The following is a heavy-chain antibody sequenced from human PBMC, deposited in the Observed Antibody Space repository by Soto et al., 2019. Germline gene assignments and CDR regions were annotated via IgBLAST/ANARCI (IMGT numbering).Heavy chain of an antibody. V-gene: IGHV3-30-3*01. Sequence: PGESLKISCAASGFTFSSYAMHWVRQAPGKGLEWVAVISYDGSNKYYADSVKGRFTISRDNSKNTLYLQMNSLRAEDTAVYYCARYRYGGNSKKAFAIWGQGTMVTVSS. J-gene: IGHJ3*02. CDR2: ISYDGSNK. CDR3: ARYRYGGNSKKAFAI. CDR1: GFTFSSYA. D-gene: IGHD4-17*01.